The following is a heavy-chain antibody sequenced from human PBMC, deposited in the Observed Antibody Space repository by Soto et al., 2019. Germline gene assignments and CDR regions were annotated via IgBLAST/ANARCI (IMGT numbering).Heavy chain of an antibody. Sequence: PSETLSLTCTVSGGSVSSGNYYWSWIRQPPGKGQEWIGYIYYSGTTNYNPSLKSRVTISVDTSKNQFSLELSSVTAADTAVYYCARAPFLCSGGSCYSNWFDPWGQGTLVTVSS. CDR3: ARAPFLCSGGSCYSNWFDP. CDR1: GGSVSSGNYY. CDR2: IYYSGTT. D-gene: IGHD2-15*01. J-gene: IGHJ5*02. V-gene: IGHV4-61*01.